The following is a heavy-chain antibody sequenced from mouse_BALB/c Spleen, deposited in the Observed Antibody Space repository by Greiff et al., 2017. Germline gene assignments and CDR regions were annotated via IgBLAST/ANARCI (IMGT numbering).Heavy chain of an antibody. CDR2: IDPANGNT. V-gene: IGHV14-3*02. D-gene: IGHD2-4*01. CDR3: ARTYDYDWFAY. CDR1: GFNIKDTY. Sequence: EVQLQQSGAELVKPGASVKLSCTASGFNIKDTYMHWVKQRPEQGLEWIGRIDPANGNTKYDPKFQGKATITADTSSNTAYLQLSSLTSEDTAVYYCARTYDYDWFAYWGQGTLVTVSA. J-gene: IGHJ3*01.